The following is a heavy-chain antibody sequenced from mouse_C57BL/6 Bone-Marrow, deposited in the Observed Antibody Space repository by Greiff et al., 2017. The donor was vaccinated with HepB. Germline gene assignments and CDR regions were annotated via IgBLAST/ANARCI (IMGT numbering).Heavy chain of an antibody. J-gene: IGHJ2*01. D-gene: IGHD2-5*01. CDR2: IDPSDSYT. V-gene: IGHV1-69*01. CDR1: GYTFTSYW. Sequence: QVQLQQPGAELVMPGASVKLSCKASGYTFTSYWMHWVKQRPGQGLEWIGEIDPSDSYTNYNQKFKGKATLTVDTSSSTAYMQLSSLTSEDSAVYYCAGYYSKGDYWGQGTTLTVSS. CDR3: AGYYSKGDY.